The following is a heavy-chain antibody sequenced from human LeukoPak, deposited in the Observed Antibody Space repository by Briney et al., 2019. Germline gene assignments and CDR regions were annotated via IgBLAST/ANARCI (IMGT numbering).Heavy chain of an antibody. V-gene: IGHV1-46*01. CDR3: ARDQSGEWELLSGWWFDP. Sequence: ASVKVSCKASGYSFSTHWMHWVRQAPGQGLEWMGIINPSGGFTSYAQKLQGRVTVTRDMSTSTVYMELSNLRSEDTAVYYCARDQSGEWELLSGWWFDPWGQGTLVTVSS. D-gene: IGHD1-26*01. CDR2: INPSGGFT. CDR1: GYSFSTHW. J-gene: IGHJ5*02.